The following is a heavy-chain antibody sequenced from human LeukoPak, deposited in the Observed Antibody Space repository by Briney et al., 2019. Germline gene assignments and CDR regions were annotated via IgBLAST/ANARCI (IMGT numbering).Heavy chain of an antibody. J-gene: IGHJ4*02. CDR2: INSDGSST. CDR3: ARGGFYGSGSYSGSGFEY. CDR1: GFTFSSYW. D-gene: IGHD3-10*01. Sequence: GGSLRLSCAASGFTFSSYWMHWVRQAPGKGLVWVTRINSDGSSTNYADSVKGRFTISRDNVKKTLYLQMNSLRAEDTAVYYCARGGFYGSGSYSGSGFEYWGQGTLVTVSS. V-gene: IGHV3-74*01.